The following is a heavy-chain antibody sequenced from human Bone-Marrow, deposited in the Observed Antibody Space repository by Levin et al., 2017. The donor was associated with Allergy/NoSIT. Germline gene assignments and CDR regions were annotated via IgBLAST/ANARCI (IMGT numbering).Heavy chain of an antibody. V-gene: IGHV4-31*03. Sequence: SETLSLTCTVSNDSIGLGGYYWSWIRQHPGKGLEHIGYISHRGNTYYNPSLKSRLTMSLDTSNNQFSLNLISVTAADTAIYYCARLDGYNFDSWGQGTPVIVSS. J-gene: IGHJ4*02. CDR2: ISHRGNT. CDR3: ARLDGYNFDS. CDR1: NDSIGLGGYY. D-gene: IGHD5-12*01.